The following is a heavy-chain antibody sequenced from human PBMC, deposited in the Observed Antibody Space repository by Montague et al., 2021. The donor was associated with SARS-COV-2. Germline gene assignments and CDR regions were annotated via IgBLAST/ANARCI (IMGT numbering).Heavy chain of an antibody. Sequence: SLRLSCAASGFTFSSYGMHWVRQAPGKGLEWVAVISYDGSNKYYADSVKGRFTISRDNSKNTLYLQMNSLRAEDTAVYYCAKTHSGSYFGAFDIWGQGTMVTASS. D-gene: IGHD1-26*01. V-gene: IGHV3-30*18. CDR2: ISYDGSNK. CDR1: GFTFSSYG. J-gene: IGHJ3*02. CDR3: AKTHSGSYFGAFDI.